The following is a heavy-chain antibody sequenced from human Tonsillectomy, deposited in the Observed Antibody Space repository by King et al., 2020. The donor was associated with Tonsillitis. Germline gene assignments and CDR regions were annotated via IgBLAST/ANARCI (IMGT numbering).Heavy chain of an antibody. J-gene: IGHJ6*02. Sequence: QLQESGPGLVKPSETLSLTCTVSGDSINTYYWSWIRRPPGKGLEWIGYIHHSGSTNYNPSLRSRLAISLDTSKNQFSLKLTSVTATDTAGYYCARLFPCTIAGSYYYHSMDVWGQGTSVTVSS. D-gene: IGHD6-13*01. CDR2: IHHSGST. CDR3: ARLFPCTIAGSYYYHSMDV. V-gene: IGHV4-59*01. CDR1: GDSINTYY.